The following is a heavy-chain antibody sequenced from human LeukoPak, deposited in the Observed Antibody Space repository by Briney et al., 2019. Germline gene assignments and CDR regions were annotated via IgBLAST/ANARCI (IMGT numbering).Heavy chain of an antibody. CDR3: ARDGGIFGVGNFDC. J-gene: IGHJ4*02. CDR2: IKKDGSEK. D-gene: IGHD3-3*01. CDR1: GFTFNIYA. Sequence: GGSLRLSCAASGFTFNIYAMHWVRQAPGKGLEWVANIKKDGSEKYYVDSVKGRFTISRDNAKNSLYLQMNSLRAEDTAVYYCARDGGIFGVGNFDCWGQGTLVTVSS. V-gene: IGHV3-7*01.